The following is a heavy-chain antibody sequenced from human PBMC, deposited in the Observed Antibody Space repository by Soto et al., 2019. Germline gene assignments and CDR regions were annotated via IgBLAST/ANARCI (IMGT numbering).Heavy chain of an antibody. CDR2: IYSGGST. CDR1: GFTVNNNY. Sequence: EVQLVESGGGLIQPGGSLRLSCAASGFTVNNNYMGWVRQAPGKGLEWVSVIYSGGSTYYADSVKGRFTISRDNSKNTLYLQMHSLRAEDTAVYYCARAPIWKYHVDSWCQGTLVNVSS. V-gene: IGHV3-53*01. CDR3: ARAPIWKYHVDS. D-gene: IGHD2-2*01. J-gene: IGHJ4*02.